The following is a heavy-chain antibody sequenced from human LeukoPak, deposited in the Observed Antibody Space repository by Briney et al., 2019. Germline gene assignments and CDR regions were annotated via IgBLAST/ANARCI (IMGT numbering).Heavy chain of an antibody. D-gene: IGHD2-15*01. Sequence: GRSLRLSCAASGFTFSSYAMHWVRQAPGKGLEWVAVISYDGGNKYYADSVKGRFTISRDNSKNTLYLQMNSLRAGDTAVYYCARDPLYCSGGSCYQTLDYWGQGTLVTVSS. CDR1: GFTFSSYA. CDR2: ISYDGGNK. CDR3: ARDPLYCSGGSCYQTLDY. J-gene: IGHJ4*02. V-gene: IGHV3-30-3*01.